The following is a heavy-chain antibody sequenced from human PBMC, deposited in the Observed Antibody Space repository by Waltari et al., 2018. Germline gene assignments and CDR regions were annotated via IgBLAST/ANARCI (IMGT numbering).Heavy chain of an antibody. D-gene: IGHD3-10*01. J-gene: IGHJ4*02. V-gene: IGHV4-38-2*01. CDR1: GYSISRGYY. CDR3: ARRTGVDS. CDR2: IYHSGST. Sequence: QVQLQESGPGLVKPAETLSLTCAVAGYSISRGYYWGWIRQPPGKGLEWIGSIYHSGSTYYNPSLKRRVTISVDTSKNQFSLKLSSVTPADTSVYYCARRTGVDSWGQGTLVTVSS.